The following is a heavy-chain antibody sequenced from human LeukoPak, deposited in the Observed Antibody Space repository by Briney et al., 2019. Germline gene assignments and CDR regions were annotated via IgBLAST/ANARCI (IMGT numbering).Heavy chain of an antibody. Sequence: SETLSLTCTVSGGSISSYYWSWIRQPAGKGLEWIGRIYTSGSTNYNPSLKSRVTISVDTSKNQFSLKLSSVTAADTAVYYCARLSTYYFPGITMVRGVISDFDYWGQGTLVTVSS. CDR3: ARLSTYYFPGITMVRGVISDFDY. CDR1: GGSISSYY. CDR2: IYTSGST. J-gene: IGHJ4*02. D-gene: IGHD3-10*01. V-gene: IGHV4-4*07.